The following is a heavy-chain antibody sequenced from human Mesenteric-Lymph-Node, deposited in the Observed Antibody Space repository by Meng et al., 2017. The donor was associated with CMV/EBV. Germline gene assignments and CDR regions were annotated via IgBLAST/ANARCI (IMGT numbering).Heavy chain of an antibody. V-gene: IGHV3-48*01. CDR3: ARGIQHDFWCAYYNDY. J-gene: IGHJ4*02. CDR1: GFTFNIYS. CDR2: ISSISNTI. D-gene: IGHD3-3*01. Sequence: GGSLRLSCAASGFTFNIYSMIWVRQAPGKGLEWVSYISSISNTIYYADSVKGRFTLSRDKAKNSLYLQMNVLRVEDKGVYYCARGIQHDFWCAYYNDYWGQGTMVTVSS.